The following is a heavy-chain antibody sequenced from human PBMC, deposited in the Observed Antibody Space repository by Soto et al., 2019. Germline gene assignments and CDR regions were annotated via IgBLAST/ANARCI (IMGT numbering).Heavy chain of an antibody. Sequence: XXTLSLPFTVSGGSISSSSYNWGFIRQPPGKGLEWIGSIYYSGSTYYNPSLKSRVTISVDTSKNQFSLKLSSVTDADTAVYYCASQQLVHYYYGMDVWGQGTTVTVSS. J-gene: IGHJ6*02. V-gene: IGHV4-39*01. CDR3: ASQQLVHYYYGMDV. CDR1: GGSISSSSYN. D-gene: IGHD6-13*01. CDR2: IYYSGST.